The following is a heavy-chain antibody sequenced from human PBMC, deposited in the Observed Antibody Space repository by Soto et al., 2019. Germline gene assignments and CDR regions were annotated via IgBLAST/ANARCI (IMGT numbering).Heavy chain of an antibody. Sequence: EAHLLESGGDLIQPGGPLRLSCAASGFSFSDFGMTWVRQAPGKGLEWVSTIHPEGTNTHYADSVKGRFTISRDNSKDTLYLEMNSLRAEDTDIYFCAKDPSSGSADFWGQGTLVTVSS. D-gene: IGHD3-10*01. CDR1: GFSFSDFG. J-gene: IGHJ4*02. CDR3: AKDPSSGSADF. CDR2: IHPEGTNT. V-gene: IGHV3-23*01.